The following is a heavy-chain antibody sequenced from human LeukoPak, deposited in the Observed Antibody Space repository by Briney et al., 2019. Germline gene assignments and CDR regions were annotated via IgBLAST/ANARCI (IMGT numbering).Heavy chain of an antibody. D-gene: IGHD2-2*01. CDR3: AGSTSRTYDALDI. V-gene: IGHV3-66*01. J-gene: IGHJ3*02. CDR1: GFTVSSNY. CDR2: IYSGGST. Sequence: GGSLRLSCAASGFTVSSNYMSWVRQAPGKGLEWVSVIYSGGSTYYADSVKGRFTISRDNSKNTLYLQMNSLRAEDTAVYYCAGSTSRTYDALDIWGQGTMVTVSS.